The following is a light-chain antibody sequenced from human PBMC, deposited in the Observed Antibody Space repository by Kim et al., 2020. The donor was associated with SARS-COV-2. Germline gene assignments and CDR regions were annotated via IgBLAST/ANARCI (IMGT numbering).Light chain of an antibody. J-gene: IGLJ3*02. Sequence: PGKTARLTCGGNNIGSKSVHWYQQKPGQAPVLVIYYDTDRPSGSPERFSGSNSGNTATLTISRVEAGDEADYYCQVWDSSSDHWVFGGGTQLTVL. CDR1: NIGSKS. V-gene: IGLV3-21*04. CDR3: QVWDSSSDHWV. CDR2: YDT.